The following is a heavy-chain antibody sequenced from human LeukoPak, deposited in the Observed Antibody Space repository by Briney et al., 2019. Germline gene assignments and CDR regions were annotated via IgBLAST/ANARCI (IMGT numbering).Heavy chain of an antibody. V-gene: IGHV1-18*01. D-gene: IGHD2-2*01. CDR2: ISAYNGNT. CDR3: AREYCSSTSCYPDI. Sequence: ASVKVSCKASGYTFTSYGISWVRQAPGQGLEWMGWISAYNGNTNYAQKLRGRVTMTTDTSTSTAYKELRSLRSDDTAVYYCAREYCSSTSCYPDIWGQGTMVTVSS. CDR1: GYTFTSYG. J-gene: IGHJ3*02.